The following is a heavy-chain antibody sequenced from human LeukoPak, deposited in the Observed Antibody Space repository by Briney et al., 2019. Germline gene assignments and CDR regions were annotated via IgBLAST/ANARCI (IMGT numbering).Heavy chain of an antibody. V-gene: IGHV3-15*01. CDR3: TTRSDWSDY. D-gene: IGHD3-9*01. CDR1: GFTFGDHA. Sequence: PGGSLRLSCTATGFTFGDHAMSWVRQAPGKGLEWVGRIKSKTDGGTTDYAAPVKGRFTISRDDSKNTLYLQMNSLKTEDTAVYYCTTRSDWSDYWGQGTLVTVSS. J-gene: IGHJ4*02. CDR2: IKSKTDGGTT.